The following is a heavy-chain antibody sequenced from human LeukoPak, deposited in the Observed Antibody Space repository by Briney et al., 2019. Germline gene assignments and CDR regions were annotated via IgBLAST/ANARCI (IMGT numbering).Heavy chain of an antibody. D-gene: IGHD1-26*01. V-gene: IGHV3-43*02. CDR1: GLTFDDYA. CDR3: ATWAFYHSLDV. J-gene: IGHJ6*02. CDR2: IDKDGRKT. Sequence: GGSLRLSCAASGLTFDDYAMHWVRQAPGKGLEWVSLIDKDGRKTYYADSVKGRFTISRDNSKNSLYLQMNSLRTEDTALYYCATWAFYHSLDVWGRGATVIVSS.